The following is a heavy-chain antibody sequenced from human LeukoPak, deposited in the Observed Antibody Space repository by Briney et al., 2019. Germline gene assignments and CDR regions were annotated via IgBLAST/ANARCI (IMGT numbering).Heavy chain of an antibody. J-gene: IGHJ4*02. CDR2: IWYDGSNK. D-gene: IGHD2-15*01. Sequence: PGGSLRLSCAASGFTFSSYGMRWVRQAPGKGLQWVAVIWYDGSNKYYADSVKGRFSISRDNSKNTLYLQMNSLRAEDTAVYYCARGVGRYCSGGSCYYFDYWGQGTLVTVSS. CDR3: ARGVGRYCSGGSCYYFDY. V-gene: IGHV3-33*01. CDR1: GFTFSSYG.